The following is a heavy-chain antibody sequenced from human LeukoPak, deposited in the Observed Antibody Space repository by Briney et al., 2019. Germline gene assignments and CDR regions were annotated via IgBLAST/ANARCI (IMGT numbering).Heavy chain of an antibody. CDR1: GGSISTNTW. V-gene: IGHV4-4*02. CDR3: ARHDLLWFGEP. Sequence: SETLSLTCTVSGGSISTNTWWSWVRQPPGKGLEWTGEIFHSGSTNYNPSLESRLTISMDKSNNHFSLKLSSVTAADTAVYYCARHDLLWFGEPWGQGTLVTVSS. J-gene: IGHJ4*02. D-gene: IGHD3-10*01. CDR2: IFHSGST.